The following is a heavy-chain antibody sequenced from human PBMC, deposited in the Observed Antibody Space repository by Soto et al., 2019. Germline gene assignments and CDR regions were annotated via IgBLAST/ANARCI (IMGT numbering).Heavy chain of an antibody. D-gene: IGHD6-13*01. CDR3: AIGGVLSTRWYWGDGLAS. CDR1: GYSFSSHA. CDR2: IIPVFGTP. V-gene: IGHV1-69*06. Sequence: QVQLEQSGSEVKKSGSSVKVSCKASGYSFSSHAITWWRQAPGQGLEWMGGIIPVFGTPSYAQKLQGRVTISADKSTNTSYLELRSLRSEDTAGYYCAIGGVLSTRWYWGDGLASWGQGTQVTVSS. J-gene: IGHJ4*02.